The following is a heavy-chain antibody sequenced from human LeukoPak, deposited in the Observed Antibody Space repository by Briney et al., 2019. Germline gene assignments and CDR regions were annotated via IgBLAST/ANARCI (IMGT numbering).Heavy chain of an antibody. V-gene: IGHV3-9*01. Sequence: PGRSLRLSCAASGFTFDDYAMHWVRHAPGKGLEWVSGINWNSGTIDYADSVKGRFTISRDNAKNSLYLQMNSLRAEDTALYYCAKDRGYSSTSGNWFDPWGQGTLVTVSS. J-gene: IGHJ5*02. D-gene: IGHD6-13*01. CDR3: AKDRGYSSTSGNWFDP. CDR2: INWNSGTI. CDR1: GFTFDDYA.